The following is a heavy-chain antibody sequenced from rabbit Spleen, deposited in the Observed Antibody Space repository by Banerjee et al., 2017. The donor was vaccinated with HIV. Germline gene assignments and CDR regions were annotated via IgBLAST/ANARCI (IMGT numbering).Heavy chain of an antibody. V-gene: IGHV1S7*01. CDR2: IYTGRGGT. CDR1: GFDFSSYS. CDR3: ARGSAAMTMVITGFYLNL. Sequence: QLVESGGGPVKPEGSLKLSCKTSGFDFSSYSMSWVRQAPGKGLEWIGAIYTGRGGTDYANWVNGRFTISSDNAQYIVDLQMNSLTAADTATYFCARGSAAMTMVITGFYLNLWGPGTLVTVS. D-gene: IGHD2-1*01. J-gene: IGHJ4*01.